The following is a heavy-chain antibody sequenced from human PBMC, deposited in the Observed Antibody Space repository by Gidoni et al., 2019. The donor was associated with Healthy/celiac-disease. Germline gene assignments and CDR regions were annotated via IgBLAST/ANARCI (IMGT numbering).Heavy chain of an antibody. V-gene: IGHV3-21*01. CDR1: GFTLSSYS. CDR2: ISSSSSYI. Sequence: EVQLVESGGGLVKPGGSLRLSCADTGFTLSSYSMNWVRQAPGKGLEWVSSISSSSSYIYYADSVKGRFTISRDNAKNSLYLQMNSLRAEDTAVYYCASGDPPRRSDAFDIWGQGTMVTVSS. J-gene: IGHJ3*02. D-gene: IGHD7-27*01. CDR3: ASGDPPRRSDAFDI.